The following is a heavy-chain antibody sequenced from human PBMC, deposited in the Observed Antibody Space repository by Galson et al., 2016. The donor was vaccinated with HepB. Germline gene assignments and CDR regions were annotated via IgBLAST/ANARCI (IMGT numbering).Heavy chain of an antibody. CDR1: GYTFTIFY. V-gene: IGHV1-46*01. J-gene: IGHJ5*02. CDR2: INPSRGST. CDR3: ARGHDDVDIVTAA. Sequence: SVKVSCKASGYTFTIFYIHWVRQIPGERLEWMGMINPSRGSTKYSQKFQGRLTMTRDTSTSTIYMELSSLRSDDTAVYYCARGHDDVDIVTAAWGQGTLVTVSA. D-gene: IGHD5-12*01.